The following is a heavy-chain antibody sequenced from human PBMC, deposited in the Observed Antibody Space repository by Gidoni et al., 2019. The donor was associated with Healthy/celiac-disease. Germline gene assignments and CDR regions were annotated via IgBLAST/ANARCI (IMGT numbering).Heavy chain of an antibody. Sequence: QVQLVESGGGLVKPGGSLRLSCAASGFTFSDYYMSWIRQAPGKGLEWVSYISSSSSYTNYADSVKGRFTISRDNAKNSLYLQMNSLRAEDTAVYYCARDISIAAAGKDAFDIWGQGTMVTVSS. CDR2: ISSSSSYT. J-gene: IGHJ3*02. D-gene: IGHD6-13*01. V-gene: IGHV3-11*06. CDR1: GFTFSDYY. CDR3: ARDISIAAAGKDAFDI.